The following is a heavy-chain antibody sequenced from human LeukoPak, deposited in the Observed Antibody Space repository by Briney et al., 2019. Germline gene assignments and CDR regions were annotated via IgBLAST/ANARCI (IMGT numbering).Heavy chain of an antibody. CDR2: IKPDGRDK. CDR1: GYTFSDYW. V-gene: IGHV3-7*01. J-gene: IGHJ4*02. CDR3: ARGRFCDSGNCYLDY. D-gene: IGHD4-23*01. Sequence: GGSLRLSCAASGYTFSDYWMSWVRQAPGKGLERVANIKPDGRDKYHVDSVKGRFTIPRANAKASLYLLMNSLRAEDTAVYYCARGRFCDSGNCYLDYWGQGTLVTVSS.